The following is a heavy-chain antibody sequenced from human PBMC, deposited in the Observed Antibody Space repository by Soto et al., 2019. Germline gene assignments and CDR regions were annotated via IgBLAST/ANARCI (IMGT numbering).Heavy chain of an antibody. CDR1: GFSLSTSGVG. CDR2: IYWDDDK. D-gene: IGHD6-13*01. V-gene: IGHV2-5*02. CDR3: ARKQQLVRWWYFDL. Sequence: QITLKESGPTLVKPTQTLTLTCTFSGFSLSTSGVGVGWIRQPPGKALEWLALIYWDDDKRYSPSLKSRLTSSKDTSKNQVVLTMTNMDPVDTATYYCARKQQLVRWWYFDLWGRGTLVTVSS. J-gene: IGHJ2*01.